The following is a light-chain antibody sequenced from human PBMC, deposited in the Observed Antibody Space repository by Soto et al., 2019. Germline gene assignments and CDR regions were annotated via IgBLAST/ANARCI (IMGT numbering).Light chain of an antibody. CDR2: DDS. CDR1: NIGSKS. CDR3: QVWDSSSDHYV. Sequence: SYDLTQPPSVSVAPGQTARITWGGNNIGSKSVHWYQQKPGQAPVLVVYDDSDRPSGIPERFSGYNSGNTATLTISRVEDGDEADYYCQVWDSSSDHYVFGTGNKVTVL. J-gene: IGLJ1*01. V-gene: IGLV3-21*02.